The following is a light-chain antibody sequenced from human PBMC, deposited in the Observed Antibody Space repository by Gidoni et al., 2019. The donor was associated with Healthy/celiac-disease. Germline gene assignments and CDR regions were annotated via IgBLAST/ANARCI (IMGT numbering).Light chain of an antibody. Sequence: SYVPTQPPPVSVAPGKTARITCGGNNIGSKSVHWYQQKPGQAPVLVVYDDSDRPSGIPERFSGSNSGNTATLTISRVEAGDEADYYCQVWDSSSDHPVVFGGGTKLTVL. CDR3: QVWDSSSDHPVV. CDR2: DDS. J-gene: IGLJ2*01. CDR1: NIGSKS. V-gene: IGLV3-21*03.